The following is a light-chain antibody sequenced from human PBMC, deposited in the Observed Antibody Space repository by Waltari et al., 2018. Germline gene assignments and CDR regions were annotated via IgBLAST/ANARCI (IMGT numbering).Light chain of an antibody. CDR2: DKN. CDR1: SLRSYY. Sequence: SSELTQDPAVSVAMGQTVRITCQGDSLRSYYASWYQQRPGQAPILVLYDKNNRPSGVPDRFSGSSSDEAASLTSTGAQAEDEGSYYCHSRDGSGVGGSFGGGTKLTVL. CDR3: HSRDGSGVGGS. J-gene: IGLJ2*01. V-gene: IGLV3-19*01.